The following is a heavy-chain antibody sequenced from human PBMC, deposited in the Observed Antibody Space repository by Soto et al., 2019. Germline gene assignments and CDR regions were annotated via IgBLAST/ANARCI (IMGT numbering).Heavy chain of an antibody. CDR1: GYTFTSYD. V-gene: IGHV1-8*01. CDR2: MNPNSGNT. D-gene: IGHD3-16*01. CDR3: ARAVIECGGDVN. J-gene: IGHJ4*02. Sequence: QVQLVQSGAEVKKPGASVKVSCKASGYTFTSYDINWVRQATGQGLEWMGWMNPNSGNTGYAQKFQGRVTMTRDTSIITAYMELRRVRSEERAVYYCARAVIECGGDVNWGQGTLVTVSS.